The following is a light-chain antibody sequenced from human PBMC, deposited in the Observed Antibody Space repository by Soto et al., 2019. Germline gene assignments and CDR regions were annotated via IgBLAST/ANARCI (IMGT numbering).Light chain of an antibody. CDR3: LQRSIGFT. J-gene: IGKJ3*01. CDR2: GAS. Sequence: EIVLTQSPATLSLSPGERATLSCRASQSVGTYLAWYQQKRGQSPRLLIYGASNRAPGIPARFSGSGSGTDFTLTIISLEPEDFAVYHCLQRSIGFTFGPGTKVDIK. V-gene: IGKV3-11*01. CDR1: QSVGTY.